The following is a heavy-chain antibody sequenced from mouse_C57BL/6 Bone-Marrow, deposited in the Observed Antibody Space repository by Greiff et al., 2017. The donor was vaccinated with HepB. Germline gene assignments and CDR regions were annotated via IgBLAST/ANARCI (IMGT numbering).Heavy chain of an antibody. CDR1: GFNIKDDY. J-gene: IGHJ2*01. D-gene: IGHD1-1*01. CDR3: TTGSYYYGSSKYYFDY. V-gene: IGHV14-4*01. CDR2: IDPENGDT. Sequence: VQLQQSGAELVRPGASVKLSCTASGFNIKDDYMHWVKQRPEQGLEWIGWIDPENGDTEYASKFQGKATITADTSSNTAYLQLSSLTSEDTAVYYCTTGSYYYGSSKYYFDYWGQGTTLTVSS.